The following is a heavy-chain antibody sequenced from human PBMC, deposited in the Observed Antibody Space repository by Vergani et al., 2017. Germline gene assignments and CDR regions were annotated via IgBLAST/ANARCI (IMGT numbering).Heavy chain of an antibody. D-gene: IGHD4-23*01. CDR1: GFTFSSYD. V-gene: IGHV3-13*01. CDR3: SSSKSLISGGNYYFDY. CDR2: IGTAGDT. J-gene: IGHJ4*02. Sequence: EVQLVESGGGLVQPGGSLRLSCAASGFTFSSYDMHWVRQATGKGLEWVSAIGTAGDTYYPGSVKGRFTISRENAKNSLYLQMNSLRAGDTAVYYCSSSKSLISGGNYYFDYWGQGTLVTVSS.